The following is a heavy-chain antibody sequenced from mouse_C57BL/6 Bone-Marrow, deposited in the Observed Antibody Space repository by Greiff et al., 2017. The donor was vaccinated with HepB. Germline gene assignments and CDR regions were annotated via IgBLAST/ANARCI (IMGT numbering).Heavy chain of an antibody. CDR3: ARSLSAPYFDY. CDR1: GFTFTDYY. CDR2: IRNKANGYTT. J-gene: IGHJ2*01. V-gene: IGHV7-3*01. D-gene: IGHD1-1*01. Sequence: VQLKESGGGLVQPGGSLSLSCAASGFTFTDYYMSWVRQPPGKALEWLGFIRNKANGYTTEYSASVKGRFTISRDNSQSILYLQMNALRAEDSATYYCARSLSAPYFDYWGQGTTLTVSS.